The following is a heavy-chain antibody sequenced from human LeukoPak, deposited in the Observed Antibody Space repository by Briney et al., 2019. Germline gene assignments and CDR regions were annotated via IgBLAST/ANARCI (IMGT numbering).Heavy chain of an antibody. CDR2: ISAYNGNT. J-gene: IGHJ6*02. V-gene: IGHV1-18*01. CDR3: ARAGRDGYNFGHENFHGMDV. D-gene: IGHD5-24*01. CDR1: GYTFTSYG. Sequence: ASVKVSCKASGYTFTSYGISWVRQAPGQGLEWMGWISAYNGNTNYAQKFQGRVTITADKSTSTAYMELSSLRSEDTAVYYCARAGRDGYNFGHENFHGMDVWGQGTTVTVSS.